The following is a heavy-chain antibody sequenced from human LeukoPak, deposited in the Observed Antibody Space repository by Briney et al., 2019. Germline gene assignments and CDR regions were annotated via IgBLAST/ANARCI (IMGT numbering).Heavy chain of an antibody. V-gene: IGHV3-23*01. Sequence: PGGSLRISCAASGFTFSSYVMNWVRQAPGKGLEWVSGISDSGGSTYYADSVKGRFTISRDNSKNTLYLQMNSLRAEDTAVYYCAKLPGRAADYWGQGTLVTVSS. J-gene: IGHJ4*02. CDR3: AKLPGRAADY. CDR2: ISDSGGST. CDR1: GFTFSSYV.